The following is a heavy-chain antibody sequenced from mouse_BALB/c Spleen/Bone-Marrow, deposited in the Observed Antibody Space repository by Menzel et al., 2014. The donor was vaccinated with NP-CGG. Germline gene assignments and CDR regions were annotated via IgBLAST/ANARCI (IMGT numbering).Heavy chain of an antibody. CDR1: GFSLXTXG. CDR2: IWXXXNS. D-gene: IGHD2-4*01. J-gene: IGHJ4*01. Sequence: QLQQSGPGLVQPSQSLSITCTVSGFSLXTXGXHWVXQSPXXGXXWLXXIWXXXNSDYNAAFISRLSISKDNSKSQVFFKMNSLQANDTAIYYCTRNSRIYYDYEGYAMDYWGQGTSVTVSS. CDR3: TRNSRIYYDYEGYAMDY. V-gene: IGHV2-2*02.